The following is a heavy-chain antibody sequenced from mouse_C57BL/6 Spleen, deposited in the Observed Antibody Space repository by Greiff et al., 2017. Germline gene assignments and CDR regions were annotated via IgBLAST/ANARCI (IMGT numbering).Heavy chain of an antibody. Sequence: QVQLQQPGAELVKPGASVKLSCKASGYTFTSYWMHWVKQRPGQGLEWIGMIHPNSGSTNYNEKFKSKATLTVDKSSSTAYMQLSSLTSEDSAVYYCARGPDGTAWFAYWGQGTLVTVSA. J-gene: IGHJ3*01. CDR1: GYTFTSYW. V-gene: IGHV1-64*01. D-gene: IGHD3-1*01. CDR3: ARGPDGTAWFAY. CDR2: IHPNSGST.